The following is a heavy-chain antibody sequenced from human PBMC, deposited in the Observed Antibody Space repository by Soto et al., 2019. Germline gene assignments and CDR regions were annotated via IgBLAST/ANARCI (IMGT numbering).Heavy chain of an antibody. Sequence: ASVKVSCKASGYTFTSYGISWVRQAPGQGLEWMGWISAYNGNTNYAQKLQGRVTMTTDTSTSTAYMELRSLRSDDTAVYYCARISFLVDIVVVVVVHPVPQGSSHIWGQGTIDPVSS. CDR2: ISAYNGNT. D-gene: IGHD2-15*01. CDR1: GYTFTSYG. J-gene: IGHJ3*02. V-gene: IGHV1-18*01. CDR3: ARISFLVDIVVVVVVHPVPQGSSHI.